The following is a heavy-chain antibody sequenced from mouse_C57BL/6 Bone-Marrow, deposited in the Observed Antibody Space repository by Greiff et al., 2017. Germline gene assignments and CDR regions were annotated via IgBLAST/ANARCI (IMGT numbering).Heavy chain of an antibody. CDR3: ASSVLVQYYAMDY. V-gene: IGHV1-66*01. Sequence: VQLQQSGPELVKPGASVKISCKASGYSFTSYYIHWVKQRPGQGLEWIGWIYPGSGNTKYNEKFKGKATLTADTSSSTAYMQLSSLTSEDSAVSYCASSVLVQYYAMDYWGQGTSVTVSS. CDR2: IYPGSGNT. CDR1: GYSFTSYY. J-gene: IGHJ4*01. D-gene: IGHD1-1*01.